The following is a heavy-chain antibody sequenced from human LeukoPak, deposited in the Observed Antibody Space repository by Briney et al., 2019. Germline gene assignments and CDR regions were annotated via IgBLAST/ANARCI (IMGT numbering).Heavy chain of an antibody. CDR3: ASLWFGESTPFGYYYYYMDV. CDR1: GGSFSGYY. J-gene: IGHJ6*03. CDR2: INHSGST. Sequence: PSETLSLTCAVYGGSFSGYYWSWIRQPPGKGLEWIGEINHSGSTNYNPSLKSRVTISVDASKNQFSLKLSSLTAADTAVYYCASLWFGESTPFGYYYYYMDVWGKGTTVTVSS. V-gene: IGHV4-34*01. D-gene: IGHD3-10*01.